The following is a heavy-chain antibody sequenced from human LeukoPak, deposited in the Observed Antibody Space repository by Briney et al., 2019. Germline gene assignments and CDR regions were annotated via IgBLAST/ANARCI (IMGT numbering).Heavy chain of an antibody. CDR3: ARDDWVDYWYFDL. V-gene: IGHV1-2*06. J-gene: IGHJ2*01. CDR1: GYTFTGYY. D-gene: IGHD3-9*01. CDR2: INPNSGGT. Sequence: ASVKVSCKASGYTFTGYYMHWVRQAPGQGLEWMGRINPNSGGTNYAQKFQGRVTMTRDTSISTAYMELSRLRSDDTAVYYCARDDWVDYWYFDLWGRGTLVTVSS.